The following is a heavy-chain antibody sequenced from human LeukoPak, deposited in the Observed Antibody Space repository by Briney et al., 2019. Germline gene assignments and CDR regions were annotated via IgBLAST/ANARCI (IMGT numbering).Heavy chain of an antibody. Sequence: ASVTVSCKASGYTFTAYYIHWIRQAPGQGLEWMGWVNPNTGGTYYAQKFQDRVTMTRDASITTAYMELSGLTSDDTAVYYCGRDLVSRQEVDQPWGQGTLVTVSS. D-gene: IGHD6-13*01. CDR1: GYTFTAYY. J-gene: IGHJ5*02. CDR2: VNPNTGGT. CDR3: GRDLVSRQEVDQP. V-gene: IGHV1-2*02.